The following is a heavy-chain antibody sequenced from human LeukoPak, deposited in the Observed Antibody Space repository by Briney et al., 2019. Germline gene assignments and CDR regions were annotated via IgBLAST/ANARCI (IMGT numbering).Heavy chain of an antibody. J-gene: IGHJ4*02. CDR3: ARDSGYNAFDY. CDR1: GFTFSDYH. Sequence: GSLRLSCAASGFTFSDYHMNWIRQAPGKGLEWLANINQDGSAKTCVDSVKGRFTISRDNAKNSLYLQMNSLRAEDTAMYYCARDSGYNAFDYWGQGTLVTVSS. V-gene: IGHV3-7*03. CDR2: INQDGSAK. D-gene: IGHD5-12*01.